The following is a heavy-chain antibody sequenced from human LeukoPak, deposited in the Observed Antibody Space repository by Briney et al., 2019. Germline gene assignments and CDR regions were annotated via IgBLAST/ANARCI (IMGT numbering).Heavy chain of an antibody. CDR3: ARDSHSSGWYLIGY. D-gene: IGHD6-19*01. V-gene: IGHV1-2*06. CDR1: GYTFTGYY. Sequence: ASVKVSCKASGYTFTGYYMRWVRQAPGQGLEWMGRINPNSGGTNYAQKFQGRVTMTRDTSISTAYMELSRLRSDDTAVYYCARDSHSSGWYLIGYWGQGTLVTVSS. J-gene: IGHJ4*02. CDR2: INPNSGGT.